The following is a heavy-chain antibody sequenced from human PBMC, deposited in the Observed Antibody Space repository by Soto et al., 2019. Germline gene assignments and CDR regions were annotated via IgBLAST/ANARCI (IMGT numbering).Heavy chain of an antibody. V-gene: IGHV1-18*01. CDR2: ISAYNGNT. J-gene: IGHJ3*02. Sequence: ASVKVSCKASGSTFTSYGISWVRQAPGQGLEWMGWISAYNGNTNYAQKLQGRVTMTTDTSTSTAYMELRSLRSDDTAVYYCARGRGTYYYDSSGYYGAAFDIWGQGTMVTVSS. CDR3: ARGRGTYYYDSSGYYGAAFDI. D-gene: IGHD3-22*01. CDR1: GSTFTSYG.